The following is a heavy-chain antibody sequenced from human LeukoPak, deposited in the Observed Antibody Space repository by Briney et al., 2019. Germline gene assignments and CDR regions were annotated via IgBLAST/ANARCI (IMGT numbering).Heavy chain of an antibody. Sequence: GGSLRLSCAASGFTFSNYGMHWVRQAPDKGLEWVAFIHNDGTKEYYGDSVKGRFTVSRDNSQNTLYLQMNSLKVEDSSIYYCATSDAEDSWGQGTRVIVSS. CDR1: GFTFSNYG. CDR3: ATSDAEDS. CDR2: IHNDGTKE. V-gene: IGHV3-30*02. J-gene: IGHJ4*02.